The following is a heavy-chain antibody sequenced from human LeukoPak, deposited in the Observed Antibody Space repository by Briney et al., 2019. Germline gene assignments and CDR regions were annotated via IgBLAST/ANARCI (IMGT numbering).Heavy chain of an antibody. Sequence: SVKVSCKSPGFTFTSSAMQWVRKARGQRLELIGWIVVGSGNRNYAQKFHERVTITRDMSTSTAYMELSSLRSEDTAVYYCAALPRGQQLVYNFDYWGQGTLVTVSS. J-gene: IGHJ4*02. D-gene: IGHD6-13*01. CDR1: GFTFTSSA. CDR2: IVVGSGNR. CDR3: AALPRGQQLVYNFDY. V-gene: IGHV1-58*02.